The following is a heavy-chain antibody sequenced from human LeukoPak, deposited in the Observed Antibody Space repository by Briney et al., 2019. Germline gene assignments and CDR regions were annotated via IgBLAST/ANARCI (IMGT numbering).Heavy chain of an antibody. CDR3: ATEKGDSPDY. V-gene: IGHV3-23*01. J-gene: IGHJ4*02. D-gene: IGHD3-16*01. CDR2: LSGSGGNT. Sequence: GGSLRLSCAASGFTFSNYAMAWVGQAPGKGLEWVSGLSGSGGNTFYAVSVKGRFTISRDNPKNTLYLQMNSLRAEDTAVYYCATEKGDSPDYWGQGTLVTVSP. CDR1: GFTFSNYA.